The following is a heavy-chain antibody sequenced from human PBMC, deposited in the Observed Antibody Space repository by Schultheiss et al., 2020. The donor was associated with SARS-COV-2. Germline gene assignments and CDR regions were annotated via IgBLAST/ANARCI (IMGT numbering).Heavy chain of an antibody. CDR3: ARATRVESLFSVRGGSFDF. D-gene: IGHD5-24*01. Sequence: SETLSLTCTVSGGSISCYYWTWIRQTPGKGLEWIGYIYYSVNTWYNPSLKSRVTISIDTSKNQFSLKLGSVTAADTAVYFCARATRVESLFSVRGGSFDFWGRGALVTVSS. CDR1: GGSISCYY. V-gene: IGHV4-59*01. J-gene: IGHJ4*02. CDR2: IYYSVNT.